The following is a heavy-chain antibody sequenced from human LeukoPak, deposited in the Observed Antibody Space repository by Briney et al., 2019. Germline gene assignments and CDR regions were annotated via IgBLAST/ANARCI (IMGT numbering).Heavy chain of an antibody. V-gene: IGHV1-2*02. J-gene: IGHJ4*02. CDR3: ARERYSSSWSPSSFDY. D-gene: IGHD6-13*01. CDR2: INPNSGGT. Sequence: ASVKVSCKASGYTFTGYYMHWVRQAPGQGLEWMGWINPNSGGTNYAQKFQGRVTMTRATSISTAYMELSRLRSDDTAVYYCARERYSSSWSPSSFDYWGQGTLVTVSS. CDR1: GYTFTGYY.